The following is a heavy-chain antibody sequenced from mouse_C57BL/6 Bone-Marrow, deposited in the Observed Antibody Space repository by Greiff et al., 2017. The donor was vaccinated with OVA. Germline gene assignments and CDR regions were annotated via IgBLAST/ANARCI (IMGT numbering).Heavy chain of an antibody. CDR3: ARWRHFITTVVEYFDV. V-gene: IGHV1-53*01. CDR2: INPSNGGT. CDR1: GYTFASYW. J-gene: IGHJ1*03. Sequence: QVQLQQPGTELVKPGASVKLSCKASGYTFASYWMHWVKQRPGQGLEWIGNINPSNGGTNYNEKFKSKATLTVDKSSSTAYMQLSSLTSEDSAVYYGARWRHFITTVVEYFDVWGTGTTVTVSS. D-gene: IGHD1-1*01.